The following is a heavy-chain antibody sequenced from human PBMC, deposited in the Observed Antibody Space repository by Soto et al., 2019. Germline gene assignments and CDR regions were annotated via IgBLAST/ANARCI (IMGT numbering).Heavy chain of an antibody. CDR1: GFTFRNYW. V-gene: IGHV3-7*04. Sequence: EVQLVESGGGLVQPGGSLRLPCVISGFTFRNYWMNWLRKAPGRGLEWVATINQDGSEQYYVDSVKGRFTISRDNAKNSLFLQMNDLRVEDTGVFYCGRGTVTPGLDYLGQGTLVTVSS. CDR2: INQDGSEQ. D-gene: IGHD4-17*01. CDR3: GRGTVTPGLDY. J-gene: IGHJ4*02.